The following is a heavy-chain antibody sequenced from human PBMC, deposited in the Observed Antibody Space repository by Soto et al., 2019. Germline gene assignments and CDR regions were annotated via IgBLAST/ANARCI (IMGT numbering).Heavy chain of an antibody. CDR2: ISAYNGNT. D-gene: IGHD4-17*01. CDR3: AGGTTVETGNY. J-gene: IGHJ4*02. V-gene: IGHV1-18*01. CDR1: GYTFTSYG. Sequence: QVQLVQSGAEVKKPGASVKVSCKASGYTFTSYGISWVRQAPGQGLEWMGWISAYNGNTNYAQKLQGRVTMTTDTPTSKAYTELRSLRPDHTAVYSCAGGTTVETGNYWGQGTLVTVSS.